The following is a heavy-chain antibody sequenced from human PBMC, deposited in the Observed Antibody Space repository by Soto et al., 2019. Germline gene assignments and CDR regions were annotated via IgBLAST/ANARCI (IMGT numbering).Heavy chain of an antibody. J-gene: IGHJ4*02. D-gene: IGHD3-22*01. CDR3: ARGNRGNYYDSSGYLDSSVFFDY. CDR1: GGSVSSGSYY. Sequence: PSETLSLTCTVSGGSVSSGSYYWSWIRQPPGKGLEWIGYIYYSGSTNYNPSLKSRVTISVDTSKNQFSLKLSSVTAADTAVYYCARGNRGNYYDSSGYLDSSVFFDYWGQGTLVTVSS. CDR2: IYYSGST. V-gene: IGHV4-61*01.